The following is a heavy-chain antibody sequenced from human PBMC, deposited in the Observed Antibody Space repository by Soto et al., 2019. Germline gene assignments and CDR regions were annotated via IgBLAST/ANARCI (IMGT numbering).Heavy chain of an antibody. CDR3: ARVDDYFDSSGYYY. CDR1: GYTFTAYG. CDR2: ISYNGNT. V-gene: IGHV1-18*01. D-gene: IGHD3-22*01. J-gene: IGHJ4*02. Sequence: ASVKVSCKASGYTFTAYGITWVRQAPGQGLEWMGWISYNGNTNYAQKFQGRVTMTADTSTSTADMELRSLRSDDTAVYYCARVDDYFDSSGYYYWGQGTLLTV.